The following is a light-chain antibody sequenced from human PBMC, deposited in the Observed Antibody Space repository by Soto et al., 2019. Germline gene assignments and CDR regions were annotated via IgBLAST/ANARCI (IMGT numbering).Light chain of an antibody. CDR2: QDS. V-gene: IGLV3-1*01. CDR3: SSYINTNTLV. Sequence: SYELTQPPSVSVSPGQTASITCSGDKLGDKYACWYQQKPGQSPVLVIYQDSKRPSGIPERFSGSNSGNTASLTISGLQAEDEADYYCSSYINTNTLVFAGGTKLTVL. CDR1: KLGDKY. J-gene: IGLJ2*01.